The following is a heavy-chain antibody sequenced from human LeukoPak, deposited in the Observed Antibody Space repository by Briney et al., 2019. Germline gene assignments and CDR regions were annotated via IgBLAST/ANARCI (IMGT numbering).Heavy chain of an antibody. Sequence: GGSLRLSCAASGGTFSSYAISWVRQAPGQGLEWMGGIIPIFGTANYAQKFQGRVTITADESTSTAYMELSSLRSEDTAVYYCARYCSGGSCYSMFDPWGQGTLVTVSS. V-gene: IGHV1-69*01. J-gene: IGHJ5*02. D-gene: IGHD2-15*01. CDR2: IIPIFGTA. CDR1: GGTFSSYA. CDR3: ARYCSGGSCYSMFDP.